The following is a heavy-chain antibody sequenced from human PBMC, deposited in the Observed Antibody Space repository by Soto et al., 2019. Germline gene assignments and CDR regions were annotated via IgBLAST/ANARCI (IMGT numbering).Heavy chain of an antibody. Sequence: GGSLRLSCAASGFTFSSYAMHWVRPAPGKGLEWVAVISYDGSNKYYADSVKGRFTISRDNSKNTLYLQMNSLRAEDTAVYYCAREKLAAVAGFDYWGQGTLVTVPQ. CDR1: GFTFSSYA. D-gene: IGHD6-19*01. V-gene: IGHV3-30-3*01. J-gene: IGHJ4*02. CDR2: ISYDGSNK. CDR3: AREKLAAVAGFDY.